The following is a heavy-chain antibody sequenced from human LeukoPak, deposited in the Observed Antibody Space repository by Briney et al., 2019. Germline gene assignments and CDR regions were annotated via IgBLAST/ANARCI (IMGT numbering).Heavy chain of an antibody. CDR3: TKARSASSSSCYNY. Sequence: GGSLRLSCATSGFTFSNYSMSWVRQAPGKGLEWVSSISGSDTSTYYADSVKGRFTISRDNSKNTLELQMNSLRAEDTAVYYCTKARSASSSSCYNYWGQGILVTVSS. D-gene: IGHD2-2*02. V-gene: IGHV3-23*01. J-gene: IGHJ4*02. CDR1: GFTFSNYS. CDR2: ISGSDTST.